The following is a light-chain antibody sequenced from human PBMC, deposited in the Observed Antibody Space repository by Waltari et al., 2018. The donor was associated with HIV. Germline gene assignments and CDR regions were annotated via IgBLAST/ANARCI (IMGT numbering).Light chain of an antibody. Sequence: EIVMTQSPPTLAVSPGQRVTLSCRASQSISAMVAGYQQGPGQAPRLLIYEVATRPTGIPARFSGSGSGTEFTLTISSLQSEDFATYFCQQDDDGPRGITFGQGTMLEIK. CDR3: QQDDDGPRGIT. CDR1: QSISAM. CDR2: EVA. V-gene: IGKV3-15*01. J-gene: IGKJ2*01.